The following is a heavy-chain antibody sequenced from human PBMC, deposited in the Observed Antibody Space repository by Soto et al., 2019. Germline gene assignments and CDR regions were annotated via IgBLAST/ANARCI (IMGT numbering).Heavy chain of an antibody. CDR2: ISSRGSYI. J-gene: IGHJ4*02. V-gene: IGHV3-21*01. CDR3: ESEMIMGGYPMGY. D-gene: IGHD3-16*01. Sequence: GSLRLSCAASGFSFSADSLNWVRQAPGKGLEWISSISSRGSYIDYADSVRGRFTMSRDNAKNSVYLQMNRLRTEDTALYFCESEMIMGGYPMGYWGQGT. CDR1: GFSFSADS.